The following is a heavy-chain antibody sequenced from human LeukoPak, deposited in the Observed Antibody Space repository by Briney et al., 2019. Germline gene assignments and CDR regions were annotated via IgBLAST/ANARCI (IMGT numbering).Heavy chain of an antibody. V-gene: IGHV3-21*01. D-gene: IGHD3-16*01. CDR1: ESLKGYA. CDR2: ISSSGSNM. Sequence: GGSLRLSCSASESLKGYAMSWVRQAPGMGLEWVASISSSGSNMYYADSVKGRFIISRDNAKKSLSLEMNSLTSHDTAIYYCARCPLGVWADNYYMDVWGTGTTVIVSS. J-gene: IGHJ6*03. CDR3: ARCPLGVWADNYYMDV.